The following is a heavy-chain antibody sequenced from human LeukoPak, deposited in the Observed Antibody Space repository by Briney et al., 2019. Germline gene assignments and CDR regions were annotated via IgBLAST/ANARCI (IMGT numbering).Heavy chain of an antibody. Sequence: SETLSLTCTVSGGSINSGNYYWTWIRQPAGKRLEYIGRIYTSGAIGYSPSLKSRVIISADTSKNQLSLNLNSVTAADTAVYYCAAMIGYFDYWGQGILVTVSS. CDR3: AAMIGYFDY. J-gene: IGHJ4*02. D-gene: IGHD3-22*01. V-gene: IGHV4-61*02. CDR2: IYTSGAI. CDR1: GGSINSGNYY.